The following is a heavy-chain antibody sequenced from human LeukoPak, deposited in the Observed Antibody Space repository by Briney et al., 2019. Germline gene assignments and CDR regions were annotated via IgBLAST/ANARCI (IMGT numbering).Heavy chain of an antibody. V-gene: IGHV3-7*02. J-gene: IGHJ4*02. CDR2: IKQDGSEK. CDR3: ATTGQGGRYSDY. D-gene: IGHD1-14*01. Sequence: GGSLRLSCVASVFTTSSSDWMSWVRQAPGKGLEWVANIKQDGSEKYYVDSVKDRFTISRDNAKNSLYLQLNSLRAEDTAVYYCATTGQGGRYSDYWGPGTLVTVSS. CDR1: VFTTSSSDW.